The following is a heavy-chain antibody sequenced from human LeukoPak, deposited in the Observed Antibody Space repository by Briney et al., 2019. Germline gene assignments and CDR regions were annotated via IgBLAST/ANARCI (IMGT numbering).Heavy chain of an antibody. D-gene: IGHD4-17*01. J-gene: IGHJ2*01. Sequence: PSEALSLTCAVYGGSFSGYYWSWIRQPPGKGLEWIGEINHSGSTNYNPSLKSRVTISADTSKNQFSLKLSSVTAADTAVFYCARRRDGDYSTAYFDLWGRGTLVTVSS. CDR1: GGSFSGYY. V-gene: IGHV4-34*01. CDR3: ARRRDGDYSTAYFDL. CDR2: INHSGST.